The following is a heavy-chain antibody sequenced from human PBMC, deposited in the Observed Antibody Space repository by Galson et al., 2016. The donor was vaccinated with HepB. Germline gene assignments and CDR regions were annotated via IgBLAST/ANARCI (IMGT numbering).Heavy chain of an antibody. CDR1: GFTFGNYV. J-gene: IGHJ4*02. D-gene: IGHD2-21*02. V-gene: IGHV3-23*01. CDR2: IPNIGGNT. Sequence: SLRLSCAASGFTFGNYVMSWVRPAPGKGLEWVSSIPNIGGNTYYADAVKGRFTISRDNSKNTLYLQMSSLRAEDTALYYCAKVDCGGDCKRFDYWGQGTLVTVSS. CDR3: AKVDCGGDCKRFDY.